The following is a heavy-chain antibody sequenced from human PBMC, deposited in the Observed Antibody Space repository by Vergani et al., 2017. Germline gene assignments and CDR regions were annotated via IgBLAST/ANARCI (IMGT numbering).Heavy chain of an antibody. V-gene: IGHV7-4-1*02. Sequence: QVQLVQSGSEVKKPGASVKVSCRASGYTFTNYALNWVRQAPGQGLEWMGWINSNSGNPTYAQGFKGRFVFSLDSSVSTSFLQINSLQPEDTAVYYCVGTRSGYCTGGSGYSGWFDPWGQGTLVTVSS. CDR1: GYTFTNYA. CDR2: INSNSGNP. D-gene: IGHD2-15*01. CDR3: VGTRSGYCTGGSGYSGWFDP. J-gene: IGHJ5*02.